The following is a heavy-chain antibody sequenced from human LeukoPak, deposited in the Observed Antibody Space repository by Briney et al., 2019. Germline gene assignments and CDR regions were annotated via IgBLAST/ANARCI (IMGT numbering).Heavy chain of an antibody. CDR1: GFTFSSYS. Sequence: GGSLRLSCAASGFTFSSYSMNWVRQAPGKGLEWVSSISSSSSYIYYADSVKGRFTISRDNAKNSLYLQMNSLRAEDTAVYYCARDKENCCSSTSCYKEFDYWGQGTLVTVSS. D-gene: IGHD2-2*02. CDR2: ISSSSSYI. CDR3: ARDKENCCSSTSCYKEFDY. V-gene: IGHV3-21*01. J-gene: IGHJ4*02.